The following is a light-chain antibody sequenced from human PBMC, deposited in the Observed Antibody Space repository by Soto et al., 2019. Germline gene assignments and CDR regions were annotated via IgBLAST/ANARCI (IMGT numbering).Light chain of an antibody. CDR3: QQYANSLYT. V-gene: IGKV3-20*01. CDR1: QSVSSSY. J-gene: IGKJ2*01. Sequence: EIVLTQSPGTLSLSPGERATLSCRASQSVSSSYLAWYQQKPGQPPRLLIYAASSRATGIPDRFSGSGSGTDFTLTISRLEPEDFAVYYCQQYANSLYTFGQGTKLEIK. CDR2: AAS.